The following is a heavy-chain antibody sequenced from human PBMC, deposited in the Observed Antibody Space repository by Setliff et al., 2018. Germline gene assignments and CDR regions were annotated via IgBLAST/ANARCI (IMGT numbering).Heavy chain of an antibody. D-gene: IGHD3-22*01. V-gene: IGHV1-58*01. CDR2: IVVGSGHT. Sequence: ASVKVSCKASGFSFSSSALQWVRQARGQRLGWIGWIVVGSGHTDYAQNFQERVTITRDMSTSTAYMELTSLTSEDTALYYCAARYYYDTLPYGSWGQGTRVTVSS. J-gene: IGHJ5*02. CDR1: GFSFSSSA. CDR3: AARYYYDTLPYGS.